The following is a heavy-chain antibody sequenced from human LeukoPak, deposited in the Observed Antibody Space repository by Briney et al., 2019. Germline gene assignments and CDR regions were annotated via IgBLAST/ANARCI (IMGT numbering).Heavy chain of an antibody. CDR2: ISGSGGST. J-gene: IGHJ6*03. D-gene: IGHD2-15*01. CDR1: GFTFSSYG. V-gene: IGHV3-23*01. CDR3: ARVLRYCSGGNCYSGGLGYMDV. Sequence: HPGGSLRLSCAASGFTFSSYGMSWVRQAPGKGLEWVSAISGSGGSTYYADSVKGRLTISRDNAKNSLFLQMNSLRAEDTAVYYCARVLRYCSGGNCYSGGLGYMDVWGKGTTVTISS.